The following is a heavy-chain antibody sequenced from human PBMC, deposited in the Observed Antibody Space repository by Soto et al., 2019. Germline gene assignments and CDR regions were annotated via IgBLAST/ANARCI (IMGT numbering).Heavy chain of an antibody. J-gene: IGHJ4*02. V-gene: IGHV3-23*01. CDR2: ISGTGDGT. D-gene: IGHD1-26*01. CDR3: TNNKEGYYCFDY. Sequence: GGSLRLSCAASGFTFTKYTMSWVRQAPGKGLEWVSAISGTGDGTYYADSVKGRFTISRDNSKNTLYLQMNSLRAEDTAVYYCTNNKEGYYCFDYWGQGTLVTVSS. CDR1: GFTFTKYT.